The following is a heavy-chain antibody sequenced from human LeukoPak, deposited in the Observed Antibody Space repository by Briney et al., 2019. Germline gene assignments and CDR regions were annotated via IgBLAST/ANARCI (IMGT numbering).Heavy chain of an antibody. J-gene: IGHJ2*01. D-gene: IGHD6-13*01. Sequence: PSETLSLTCTVSGGSNSAHYWSWIRQPPGKGLEWLGYIYYSGSTNYNPSLKSRVTISVDTSKNQFSLKLTSVTAADTAVYYCARGIPSVAAGTGWYFDLWGRGTLVTVSS. CDR2: IYYSGST. V-gene: IGHV4-59*11. CDR3: ARGIPSVAAGTGWYFDL. CDR1: GGSNSAHY.